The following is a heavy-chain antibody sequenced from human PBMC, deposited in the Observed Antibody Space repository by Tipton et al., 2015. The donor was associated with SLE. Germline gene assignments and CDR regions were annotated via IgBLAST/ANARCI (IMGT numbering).Heavy chain of an antibody. Sequence: QLVQSGAEMKKPGSSVKVSCKASGGTFSSYTISWVRQAPGQGLEWMGRINPNSGGTNYAQKFQGRVTMTRDTSISTAYMELSRLRSDDTAVYYCARAGDFWSGYSDYWGQGTLVTVSS. CDR1: GGTFSSYT. V-gene: IGHV1-2*06. D-gene: IGHD3-3*01. CDR3: ARAGDFWSGYSDY. J-gene: IGHJ4*02. CDR2: INPNSGGT.